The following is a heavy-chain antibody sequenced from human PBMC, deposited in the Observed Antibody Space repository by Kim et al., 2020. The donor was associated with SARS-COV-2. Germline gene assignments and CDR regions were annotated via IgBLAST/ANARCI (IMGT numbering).Heavy chain of an antibody. CDR3: ARSEEYFDPSRDGYNFAFDY. CDR1: GYTFTGYY. J-gene: IGHJ4*02. V-gene: IGHV1-2*02. CDR2: INPNSGGT. Sequence: ASVKVSCKASGYTFTGYYMHWVRQAPGQGLEWMGWINPNSGGTNYAQKFQGRVTMTRDTSISTAYMELSRLRSDDTAVYYCARSEEYFDPSRDGYNFAFDYWGQGTLVTVSS. D-gene: IGHD5-12*01.